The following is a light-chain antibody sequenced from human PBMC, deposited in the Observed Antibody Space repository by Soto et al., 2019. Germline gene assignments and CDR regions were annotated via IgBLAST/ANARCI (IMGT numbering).Light chain of an antibody. J-gene: IGKJ5*01. CDR3: QQHGTSPIT. CDR1: QSVSSY. CDR2: DAS. V-gene: IGKV3-11*01. Sequence: GWTQSPATLSLSPGERATLSCRASQSVSSYLAWYQQKPGQAPRLLIYDASNRATGIPARFSGSGSGTDFTLTISRLEPEDFAVYYCQQHGTSPITFGQGTRLEI.